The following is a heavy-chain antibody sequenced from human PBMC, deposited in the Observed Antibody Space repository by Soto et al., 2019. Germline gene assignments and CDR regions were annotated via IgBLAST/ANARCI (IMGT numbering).Heavy chain of an antibody. J-gene: IGHJ4*02. CDR1: GFTFSSYA. CDR3: ATCAGSGWYPDY. CDR2: ISGSGANT. V-gene: IGHV3-23*01. D-gene: IGHD6-19*01. Sequence: EVQLLESAGGLVQPGGALSLACAASGFTFSSYALRWVRQAPGKGLEWVSAISGSGANTYSADSVKGRFTISRDNSKNTLCLQLNSLRAEGTAVYYCATCAGSGWYPDYRGQGTLGTLSS.